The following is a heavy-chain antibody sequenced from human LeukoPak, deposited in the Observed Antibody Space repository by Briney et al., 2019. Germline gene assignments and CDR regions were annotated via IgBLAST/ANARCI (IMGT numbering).Heavy chain of an antibody. V-gene: IGHV4-39*02. CDR1: GDSISSSSYY. CDR3: ARDCTGVTCHSSQNSQH. CDR2: VFYTGST. D-gene: IGHD2-8*02. J-gene: IGHJ1*01. Sequence: TSETLSLTCTVSGDSISSSSYYWGWIRQAPGKGLEWIGSVFYTGSTNYNPSLKSRVTISVDTSKNQFSLKPSSVTAADTAVYYCARDCTGVTCHSSQNSQHWGQGTLVTVSS.